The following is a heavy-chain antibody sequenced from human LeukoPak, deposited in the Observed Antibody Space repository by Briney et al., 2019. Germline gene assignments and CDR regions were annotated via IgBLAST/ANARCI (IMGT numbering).Heavy chain of an antibody. J-gene: IGHJ4*02. CDR3: ANDRSMGLDY. V-gene: IGHV3-30*18. CDR1: GFTLSTYG. D-gene: IGHD3-10*01. CDR2: ISYDGSNK. Sequence: GRSLRLSCVASGFTLSTYGMHWVCQAPGKGLEWVAVISYDGSNKYYADSVKGRFTISRDNSTNTLYLQINSLRAEDTAVYYCANDRSMGLDYWGQGTLVSVSS.